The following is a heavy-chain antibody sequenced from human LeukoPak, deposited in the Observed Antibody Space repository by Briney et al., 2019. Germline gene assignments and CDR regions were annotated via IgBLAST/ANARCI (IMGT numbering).Heavy chain of an antibody. CDR3: ARHTLGSWSKNWLDP. D-gene: IGHD6-13*01. Sequence: PSETLSLTCSVSGGSINSGSYYWGWIRQPPGKGLEWIESIQYSGSTFHNPSLKSRVTISVDTSNNHFSLKLRSVTAADTAVYYCARHTLGSWSKNWLDPWGQGTLVTVSS. CDR2: IQYSGST. V-gene: IGHV4-39*01. J-gene: IGHJ5*02. CDR1: GGSINSGSYY.